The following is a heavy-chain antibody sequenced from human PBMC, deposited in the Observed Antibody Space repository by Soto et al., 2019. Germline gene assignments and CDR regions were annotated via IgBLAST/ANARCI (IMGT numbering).Heavy chain of an antibody. CDR3: TKGKGYTYSYFAY. D-gene: IGHD5-18*01. V-gene: IGHV3-23*01. CDR2: SSTGGGST. J-gene: IGHJ4*02. Sequence: LRPPWAPSGFTSRSHVMSWVRQAPGNGLEWVSGSSTGGGSTDYADSVKGGFTISRDNYKSTLYLEMNSVSAEDTAVYYCTKGKGYTYSYFAYWGRGTRVTVSS. CDR1: GFTSRSHV.